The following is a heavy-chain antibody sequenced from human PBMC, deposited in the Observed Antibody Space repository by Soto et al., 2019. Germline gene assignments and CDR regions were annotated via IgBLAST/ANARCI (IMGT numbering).Heavy chain of an antibody. Sequence: QVPLVQSGAEVKKPGSSVKVSCKASGGTFSSYAITWVRQAPGQGLEWMGGIIPIFPIVKYAQKFQGRVTVTADESTNTAYMELSSLTAEDTAVYYCAASTYYYDSSGHYFLSHCAYWGQGTLVTVSS. CDR1: GGTFSSYA. D-gene: IGHD3-22*01. V-gene: IGHV1-69*01. CDR2: IIPIFPIV. CDR3: AASTYYYDSSGHYFLSHCAY. J-gene: IGHJ4*02.